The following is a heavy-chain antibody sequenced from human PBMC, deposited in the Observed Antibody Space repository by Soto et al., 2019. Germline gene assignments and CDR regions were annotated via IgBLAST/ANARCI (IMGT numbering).Heavy chain of an antibody. V-gene: IGHV3-21*01. J-gene: IGHJ6*02. CDR1: GFTFSSYS. D-gene: IGHD3-22*01. CDR2: ISSCSSYI. Sequence: EVQLVESGGGLVKPGGSLRLSCAASGFTFSSYSMNWVRQAPGKGLEWVSSISSCSSYIYYADSVKGRFTISRDNAKNSLYLQMNSLRAEDTAVYYCARDGSDYYDIYYYYGMDVWGQGTTVTVSS. CDR3: ARDGSDYYDIYYYYGMDV.